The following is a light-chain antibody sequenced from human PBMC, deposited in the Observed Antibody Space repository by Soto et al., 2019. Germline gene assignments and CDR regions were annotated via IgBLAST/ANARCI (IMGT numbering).Light chain of an antibody. V-gene: IGLV2-14*03. J-gene: IGLJ2*01. CDR1: SSDVGGYNY. CDR2: DVG. CDR3: SSYTISSPVV. Sequence: QSALTQPASVSGSPGQSITISCTGTSSDVGGYNYVSWYQHHPGKAPKLMIYDVGNRPSGVSNRVSGSKSGNTASLTISGLQSEDEADYYCSSYTISSPVVFGGGTKRTVL.